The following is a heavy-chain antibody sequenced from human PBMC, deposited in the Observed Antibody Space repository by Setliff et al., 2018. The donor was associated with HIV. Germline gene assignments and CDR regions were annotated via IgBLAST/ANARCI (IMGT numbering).Heavy chain of an antibody. J-gene: IGHJ4*02. CDR3: AKDHATSSWFTALLDY. D-gene: IGHD6-13*01. V-gene: IGHV3-49*04. CDR1: GFTFSSYG. CDR2: IRSEGYGGTT. Sequence: GGSLRLSCAASGFTFSSYGVHWVRQAPGKGLDWVAFIRSEGYGGTTENAASVKGRFTISRDDSKSVAYLQMNSLRAEDTAVYYCAKDHATSSWFTALLDYWGQGALVTVSS.